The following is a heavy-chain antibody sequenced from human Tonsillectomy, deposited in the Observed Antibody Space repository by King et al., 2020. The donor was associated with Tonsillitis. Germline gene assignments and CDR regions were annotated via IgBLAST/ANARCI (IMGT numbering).Heavy chain of an antibody. V-gene: IGHV3-74*01. Sequence: EVQLVESGGGLVPQGGSLRLSCAAAGFTFRNYWMHWVRQVPGKGLVWVSCINNDGTKTYYAESVKGRFTVSRDNAKKTVWLQMNSMRGEDMAMYYCARGGSGAVAGDGGYWGQGTLVTVSS. J-gene: IGHJ4*02. D-gene: IGHD6-19*01. CDR2: INNDGTKT. CDR1: GFTFRNYW. CDR3: ARGGSGAVAGDGGY.